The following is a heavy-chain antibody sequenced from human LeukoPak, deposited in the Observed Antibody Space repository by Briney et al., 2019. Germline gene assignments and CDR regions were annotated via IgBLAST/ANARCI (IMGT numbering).Heavy chain of an antibody. CDR2: ISTGGDI. D-gene: IGHD3-22*01. V-gene: IGHV4-4*08. Sequence: SDTLSLTCAVSAGSICNSYCSWARQPPGKGLEFIGYISTGGDINYSPSLRSRATMSINPSNNQLSLTLTSVTTADTAVYFCVRGPGRGYDLEPWGQGSLATVSS. CDR1: AGSICNSY. CDR3: VRGPGRGYDLEP. J-gene: IGHJ5*02.